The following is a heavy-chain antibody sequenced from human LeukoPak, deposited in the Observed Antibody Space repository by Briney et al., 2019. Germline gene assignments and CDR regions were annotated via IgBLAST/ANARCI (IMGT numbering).Heavy chain of an antibody. Sequence: SETLSLTCTVSGGSISSSSYYWGWIRQPPGKGLEWIGSIHYSGSTNYNPSLKSRVTISVDTSKNQFSLKLSSVTAADAAVYYCARGYCSGGSCYSYYYYNYMDVWGKGTTVTVSS. CDR2: IHYSGST. V-gene: IGHV4-39*07. CDR3: ARGYCSGGSCYSYYYYNYMDV. CDR1: GGSISSSSYY. D-gene: IGHD2-15*01. J-gene: IGHJ6*03.